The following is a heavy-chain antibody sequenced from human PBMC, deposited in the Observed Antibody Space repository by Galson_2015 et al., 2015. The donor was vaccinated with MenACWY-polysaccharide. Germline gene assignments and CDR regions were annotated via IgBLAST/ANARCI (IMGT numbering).Heavy chain of an antibody. V-gene: IGHV3-33*01. D-gene: IGHD2-2*01. J-gene: IGHJ3*02. CDR2: IQYDGSNK. Sequence: SLRLSCAASGPRFSNSGMHWVRQAPGKGLEWVAVIQYDGSNKVYADSVKGRFTISRDNSKNTVFLGMNTLGVEDTAVYYCAREGSRIVFHAFDIWGQGTMVTVSS. CDR1: GPRFSNSG. CDR3: AREGSRIVFHAFDI.